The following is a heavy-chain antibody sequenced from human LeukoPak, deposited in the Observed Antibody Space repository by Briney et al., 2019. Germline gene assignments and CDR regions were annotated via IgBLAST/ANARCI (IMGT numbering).Heavy chain of an antibody. J-gene: IGHJ4*02. CDR2: IKQDGSEK. V-gene: IGHV3-7*03. Sequence: PGGSLRLSCAAAGFTFSSYWISWVRQAPGKGLEWVANIKQDGSEKYYVDSVKGRFTISRDNAKNSLYLQMNSLRAEDTAVYYCARGDYYGSGSYYNARPFDYWGQGTLVTVSS. CDR1: GFTFSSYW. D-gene: IGHD3-10*01. CDR3: ARGDYYGSGSYYNARPFDY.